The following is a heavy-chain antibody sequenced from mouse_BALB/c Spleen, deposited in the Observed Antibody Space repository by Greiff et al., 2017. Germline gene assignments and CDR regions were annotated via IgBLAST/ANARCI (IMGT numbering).Heavy chain of an antibody. V-gene: IGHV1S22*01. CDR2: IYPGSGST. J-gene: IGHJ2*01. CDR3: TRNGNLQRDFDY. Sequence: LQQPGSELVRPGASVKLSCKASGYTFTSYWMHWVKQRPGQGLEWIGNIYPGSGSTNYDEKFKSKATLTVDTSSSTAYMQLSSLTSEDSAVYYCTRNGNLQRDFDYWGQGTTLTVSS. CDR1: GYTFTSYW. D-gene: IGHD2-1*01.